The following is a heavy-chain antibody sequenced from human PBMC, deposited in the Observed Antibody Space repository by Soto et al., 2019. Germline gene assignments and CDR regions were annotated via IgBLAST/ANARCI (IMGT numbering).Heavy chain of an antibody. D-gene: IGHD3-10*01. V-gene: IGHV4-34*01. J-gene: IGHJ6*02. Sequence: GTLSLTCAVYGGSFSGYYWSWIRQPPGKGLEWIGEINHSGSTNYNPSLKSRVAISVDTSKNQFSLKLSSVTAADTAVYYCARGYYGSGSYYRNYYYGMDVWGQGTTVTVSS. CDR1: GGSFSGYY. CDR2: INHSGST. CDR3: ARGYYGSGSYYRNYYYGMDV.